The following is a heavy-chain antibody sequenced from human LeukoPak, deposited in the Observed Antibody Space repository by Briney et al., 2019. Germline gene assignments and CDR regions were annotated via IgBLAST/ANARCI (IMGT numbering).Heavy chain of an antibody. CDR3: AREVATIGGLDY. V-gene: IGHV3-30-3*01. J-gene: IGHJ4*02. CDR2: ISYDGSNT. Sequence: QPGRSLRLSCAASGFTFSSYAMHWVRQPPGKGLEWVAVISYDGSNTYYADSVKGRLSISRDNSKNTLYLQMNSLRAEDTAVYYCAREVATIGGLDYWGQGTLVTVSS. CDR1: GFTFSSYA. D-gene: IGHD5-12*01.